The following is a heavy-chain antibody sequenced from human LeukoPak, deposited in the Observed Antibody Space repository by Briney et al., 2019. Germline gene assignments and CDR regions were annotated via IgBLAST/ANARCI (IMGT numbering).Heavy chain of an antibody. CDR2: ISGRGST. CDR1: GFTVSNNF. CDR3: ARGDNWFDP. V-gene: IGHV3-53*01. J-gene: IGHJ5*02. Sequence: SGGSLRLSCAASGFTVSNNFMNWVRQAPGKGLEWVSVISGRGSTYYADPVKGRFTISRDTSKNSVYLQMNSLRAEDTAVYYCARGDNWFDPWGQGTLVTVSS.